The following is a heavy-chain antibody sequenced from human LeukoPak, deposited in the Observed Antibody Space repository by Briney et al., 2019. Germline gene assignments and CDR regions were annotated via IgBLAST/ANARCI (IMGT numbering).Heavy chain of an antibody. CDR1: GDSVSGHY. D-gene: IGHD5-12*01. CDR3: ARAPMAITTSAFPEAFDF. CDR2: VSYSGGT. J-gene: IGHJ3*01. Sequence: SETLSLTCTVSGDSVSGHYWSWIRQTPGKGLEWIGYVSYSGGTNYNPSLKRRVSISLDTSKNQFSLKLSSPAAADPAVYYCARAPMAITTSAFPEAFDFWGKGTVVTVSS. V-gene: IGHV4-59*02.